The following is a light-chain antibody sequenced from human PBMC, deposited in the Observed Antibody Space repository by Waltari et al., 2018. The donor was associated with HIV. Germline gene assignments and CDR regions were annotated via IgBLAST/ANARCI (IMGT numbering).Light chain of an antibody. CDR3: LQLSNFPFT. CDR2: SAS. CDR1: QDISTN. V-gene: IGKV1-9*01. Sequence: DIRLTQSPSLLSASVGDRVSFTCRSSQDISTNLAWFQQKPGKVPNLLIYSASTLHVGVPSRFSGSGSGTEFTLTIDVLQPEDSATYYCLQLSNFPFTFGPGTKLAIK. J-gene: IGKJ2*01.